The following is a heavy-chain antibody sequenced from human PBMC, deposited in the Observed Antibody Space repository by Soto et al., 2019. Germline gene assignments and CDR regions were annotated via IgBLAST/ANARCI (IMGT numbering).Heavy chain of an antibody. CDR2: IIPIFGTA. CDR3: ARVLKRVVSDYYHYGMDV. Sequence: GASVKVSCKASGGTFSSYAISWVRQAPGQGLEWMGGIIPIFGTANYAQKFQGRVTITAGESTSTAYMELSSLRSEDTAVYYCARVLKRVVSDYYHYGMDVWGQGTTVTVSS. V-gene: IGHV1-69*13. CDR1: GGTFSSYA. J-gene: IGHJ6*02. D-gene: IGHD3-3*01.